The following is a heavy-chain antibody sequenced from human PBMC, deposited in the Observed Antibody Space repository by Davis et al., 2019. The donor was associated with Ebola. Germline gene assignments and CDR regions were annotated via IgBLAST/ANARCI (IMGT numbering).Heavy chain of an antibody. J-gene: IGHJ4*02. Sequence: GESLKISCAASGFTFSDYYMSWIRQAPGKGLEWVSYISSSSSYTNYADSVKGRFTISRDNAKNSLYLQMNSLRAEDTAVYYCAKEGCSSTTCSLDYWGQGTLVTVSS. CDR2: ISSSSSYT. CDR3: AKEGCSSTTCSLDY. CDR1: GFTFSDYY. V-gene: IGHV3-11*05. D-gene: IGHD2-2*01.